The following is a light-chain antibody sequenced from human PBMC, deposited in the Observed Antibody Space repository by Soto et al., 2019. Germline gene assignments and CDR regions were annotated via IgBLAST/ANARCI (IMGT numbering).Light chain of an antibody. Sequence: DIQMTQSPAILSASVGDRVTVTCRASQTISGWLAWYQQKPGRAPKLLIYDVSTLESGVPPRFSGSASGTEFSLTISSLQPDDFATYYCQHYNPYFPWTFGRGTKVDIK. CDR3: QHYNPYFPWT. J-gene: IGKJ1*01. CDR1: QTISGW. CDR2: DVS. V-gene: IGKV1-5*01.